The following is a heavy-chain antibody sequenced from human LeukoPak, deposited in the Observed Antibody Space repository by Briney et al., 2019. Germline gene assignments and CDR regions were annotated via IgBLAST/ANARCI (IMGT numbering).Heavy chain of an antibody. J-gene: IGHJ4*02. CDR1: GFTFSSYG. D-gene: IGHD2-2*01. Sequence: GGSLRLSCAASGFTFSSYGMHWVRQALGKGLEWVAFIRYDGSNKYYADSVKGRFTISRDNSKNTLYLQMNSLRAEDTAVYYCAKCAGIVVVPTAAINYWGQGTLVTVSS. V-gene: IGHV3-30*02. CDR2: IRYDGSNK. CDR3: AKCAGIVVVPTAAINY.